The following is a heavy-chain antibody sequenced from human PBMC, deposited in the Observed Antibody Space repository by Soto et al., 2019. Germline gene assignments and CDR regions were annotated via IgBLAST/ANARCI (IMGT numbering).Heavy chain of an antibody. CDR1: GGTFSSYS. J-gene: IGHJ5*02. D-gene: IGHD2-2*01. CDR2: IIPIFGTA. CDR3: APALGYCSSTSCGNWFDP. Sequence: SVKVSCKASGGTFSSYSISWVRQAPGQGLECMGGIIPIFGTANYAQKFQGRVTITADESTSTAYLELSSLRSEDTAVYYCAPALGYCSSTSCGNWFDPWGQGTLVTVSS. V-gene: IGHV1-69*13.